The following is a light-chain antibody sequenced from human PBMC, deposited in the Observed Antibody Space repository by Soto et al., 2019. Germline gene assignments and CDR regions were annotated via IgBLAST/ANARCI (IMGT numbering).Light chain of an antibody. CDR3: QQYHSYET. V-gene: IGKV1-5*03. CDR1: QSINSW. J-gene: IGKJ1*01. Sequence: DIQMTQSPSTLSASVGDRVTITCRASQSINSWLAWYQQKPGKAPKLLIYKASSLESGVPSRFSDSGSRTEFTLTISSLQPDDFATYYCQQYHSYETFGQGTKVEI. CDR2: KAS.